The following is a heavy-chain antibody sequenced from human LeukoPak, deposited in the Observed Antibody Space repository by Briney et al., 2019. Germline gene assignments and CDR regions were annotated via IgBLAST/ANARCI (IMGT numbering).Heavy chain of an antibody. CDR3: ARGNLASRGDY. J-gene: IGHJ4*02. CDR2: INGGSSYK. CDR1: GFTFSSYS. Sequence: GGSLRLSCAASGFTFSSYSMKWVRQAPGKGLKWVSSINGGSSYKYYANSVKGRFTISRDNAKNSLYLQMNSLRAEDTAVYYCARGNLASRGDYWSQGTLVTVSS. V-gene: IGHV3-21*01. D-gene: IGHD6-6*01.